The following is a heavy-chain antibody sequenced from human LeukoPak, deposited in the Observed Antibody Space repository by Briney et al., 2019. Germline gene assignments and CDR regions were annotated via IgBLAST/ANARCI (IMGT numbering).Heavy chain of an antibody. D-gene: IGHD2-21*02. V-gene: IGHV3-23*01. Sequence: GGSLRLSCAASGFTFSTYAMGWVRQAPGKGLEWGSSIKGGGGDPFYADSVKGRFTISRDNSKNTLFLQLNSLRAEDSAVYYCARGGHDFNPFYWWGQGTLVTVSS. CDR3: ARGGHDFNPFYW. CDR2: IKGGGGDP. CDR1: GFTFSTYA. J-gene: IGHJ4*02.